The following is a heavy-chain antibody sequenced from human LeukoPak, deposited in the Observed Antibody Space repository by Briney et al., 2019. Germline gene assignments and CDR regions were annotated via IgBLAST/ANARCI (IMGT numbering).Heavy chain of an antibody. J-gene: IGHJ4*02. D-gene: IGHD6-13*01. Sequence: GGSLRLSCAASGFTFSSYGMRWVRQAPGKGLEWVAVIWYDGSNKYYADSVKGRFTISRDNSKNTLYLQMNSLRAEDTAVYYCARDRYDSGSSWYGPLDYWGQGTLVTVSS. V-gene: IGHV3-33*01. CDR1: GFTFSSYG. CDR3: ARDRYDSGSSWYGPLDY. CDR2: IWYDGSNK.